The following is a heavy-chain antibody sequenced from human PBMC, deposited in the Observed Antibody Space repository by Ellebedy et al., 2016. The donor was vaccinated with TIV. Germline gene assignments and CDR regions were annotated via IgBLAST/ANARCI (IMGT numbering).Heavy chain of an antibody. CDR3: ARGGRRNKFYYYYGMDV. J-gene: IGHJ6*02. CDR1: GGSISSSSYY. D-gene: IGHD1/OR15-1a*01. Sequence: SETLSLTXTVSGGSISSSSYYWGWIRQPPGKGLEWIGSIYYSGSTYYNPSLKSRVTISVDTSKNQFSLKLSSVTAADTAVYYCARGGRRNKFYYYYGMDVWGQGTTVTVSS. V-gene: IGHV4-39*01. CDR2: IYYSGST.